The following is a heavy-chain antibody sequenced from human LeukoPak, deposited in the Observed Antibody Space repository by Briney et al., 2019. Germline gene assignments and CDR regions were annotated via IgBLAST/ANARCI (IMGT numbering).Heavy chain of an antibody. CDR2: ISSSSSYT. D-gene: IGHD3-22*01. Sequence: PGGSLRLSCAASGFIFSDYYMSWIRQAPGKGLEWISYISSSSSYTNYVDSVKGRFTISRDNAKNSLYLQMNSLRAEDTAVYYCARDRYDSSGYSTDWGQGTLVTVSS. V-gene: IGHV3-11*05. J-gene: IGHJ4*02. CDR1: GFIFSDYY. CDR3: ARDRYDSSGYSTD.